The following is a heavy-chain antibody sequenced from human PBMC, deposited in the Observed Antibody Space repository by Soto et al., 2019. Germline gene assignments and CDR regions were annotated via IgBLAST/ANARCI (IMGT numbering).Heavy chain of an antibody. CDR3: TRGPRSTSTGMGAG. D-gene: IGHD1-1*01. Sequence: LGGSLRLSCAASGFTFSMYWMHWVRQVPGKGPEWVSRINDDGISTNYADSVKGRFTISRDNAKNTLYLQMNALRVEDTAVYYCTRGPRSTSTGMGAGWVQGTLVTV. J-gene: IGHJ4*02. CDR2: INDDGIST. CDR1: GFTFSMYW. V-gene: IGHV3-74*01.